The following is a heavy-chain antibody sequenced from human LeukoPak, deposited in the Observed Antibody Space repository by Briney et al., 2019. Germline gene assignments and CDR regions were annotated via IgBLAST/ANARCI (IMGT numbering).Heavy chain of an antibody. Sequence: GGSLRLSCAAAGFTFSSYWMSWVRQAPGKGLEWVANIKQDGSEKYYVDSVKGRFTISRDNAKNSLYLQMNSLRAEDTAVYYCARVGPYYYGSGSHWGQGTLVTVSS. V-gene: IGHV3-7*04. CDR1: GFTFSSYW. D-gene: IGHD3-10*01. J-gene: IGHJ4*02. CDR2: IKQDGSEK. CDR3: ARVGPYYYGSGSH.